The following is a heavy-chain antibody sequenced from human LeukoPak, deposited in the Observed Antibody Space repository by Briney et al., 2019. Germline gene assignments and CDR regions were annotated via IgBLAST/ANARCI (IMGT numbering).Heavy chain of an antibody. CDR2: INHSGST. V-gene: IGHV4-34*01. D-gene: IGHD5-18*01. CDR1: GGSFSGYY. CDR3: ARGYIRGIQLWLQYYFDY. J-gene: IGHJ4*02. Sequence: SETLSLTCAVYGGSFSGYYRSWIRQPPGKGLEWIGEINHSGSTNYNPSLKSRVTISVDTSKNQFSLKLSSVTAADTAVYYCARGYIRGIQLWLQYYFDYWGQGTLVTVSS.